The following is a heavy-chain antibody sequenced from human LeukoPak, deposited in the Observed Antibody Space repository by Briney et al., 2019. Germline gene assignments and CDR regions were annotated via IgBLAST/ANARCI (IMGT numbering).Heavy chain of an antibody. D-gene: IGHD1-26*01. CDR1: GGSISSYY. Sequence: SETLSLTCTVSGGSISSYYWSWIRLPQAKGLGLVGIGYYSGSTNYNPSLKSRVTISVDTAKNQFTLKLSSVTAADTAVYYCARGVSRREFDYWGQGTLVTVSS. V-gene: IGHV4-59*13. J-gene: IGHJ4*02. CDR2: GYYSGST. CDR3: ARGVSRREFDY.